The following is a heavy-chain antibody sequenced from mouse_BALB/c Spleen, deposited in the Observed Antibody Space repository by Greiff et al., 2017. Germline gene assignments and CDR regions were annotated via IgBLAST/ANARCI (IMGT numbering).Heavy chain of an antibody. CDR1: GFSLTSYG. Sequence: VKLMESGPGLVAPSQSLSITCTVSGFSLTSYGVHWVRQPPGKGLEWLGVIWAGGSTNYNSALMSRLSISKDNSKSQVFLKMNSLQTDDTAMYYCARHTITTVYYYAMDYWGQGTSVTVSS. CDR3: ARHTITTVYYYAMDY. J-gene: IGHJ4*01. CDR2: IWAGGST. V-gene: IGHV2-9*02. D-gene: IGHD1-1*01.